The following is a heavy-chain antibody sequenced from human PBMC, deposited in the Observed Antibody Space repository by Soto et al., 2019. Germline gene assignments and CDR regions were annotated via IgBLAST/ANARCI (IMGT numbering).Heavy chain of an antibody. J-gene: IGHJ6*02. D-gene: IGHD6-13*01. V-gene: IGHV5-10-1*01. CDR2: IDPSDSYT. CDR3: ARSGSSWSFYYYGMDV. CDR1: GYSFTSYW. Sequence: RGESLKISCKGSGYSFTSYWISWVRQMPGKGLEWMGRIDPSDSYTNYSPSFQGHVTISADKSISTAYLQWSSLKASDTAMYYCARSGSSWSFYYYGMDVWGQGTTVTVSS.